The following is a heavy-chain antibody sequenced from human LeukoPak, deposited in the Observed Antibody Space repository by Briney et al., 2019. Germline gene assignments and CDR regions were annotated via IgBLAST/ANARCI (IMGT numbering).Heavy chain of an antibody. CDR1: GGSISSGDYY. CDR3: ASYCSSTSCSSNHAFDI. D-gene: IGHD2-2*01. Sequence: PSETLSLTCTVSGGSISSGDYYWSWIRQPPGKGLEWIGYIYYSGSTYHNPSLKSRVTISVDTSKNQFSLKLSSVTAADTAVYYCASYCSSTSCSSNHAFDIWGQGTMVTVSS. J-gene: IGHJ3*02. V-gene: IGHV4-30-4*08. CDR2: IYYSGST.